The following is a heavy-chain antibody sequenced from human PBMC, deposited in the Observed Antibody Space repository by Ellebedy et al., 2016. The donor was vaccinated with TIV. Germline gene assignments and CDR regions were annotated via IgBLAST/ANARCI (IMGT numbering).Heavy chain of an antibody. J-gene: IGHJ3*02. Sequence: MPSETLSLTCSLSGSSITTYYWSWIRQPPGKGLEWIGYIYNVEHTNFSPSLKSRTSISIDTSKKQFSLNLTTVTVADTALYFCARVVVRGVAAFDIWGRGTMVIVSS. D-gene: IGHD3-10*01. V-gene: IGHV4-59*01. CDR1: GSSITTYY. CDR2: IYNVEHT. CDR3: ARVVVRGVAAFDI.